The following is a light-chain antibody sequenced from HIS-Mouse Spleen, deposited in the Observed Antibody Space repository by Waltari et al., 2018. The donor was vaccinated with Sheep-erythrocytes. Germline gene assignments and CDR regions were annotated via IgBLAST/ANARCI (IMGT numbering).Light chain of an antibody. Sequence: AILMTQSPSSLSASTRDRVTITCRASQGISSYLAWYQQKPGKAPKLLIYAASTLQSGVPSRFSGSGSGTDFTLTISCLQSEDFATYYCQQYYSYPYTFGQGTKLEIK. J-gene: IGKJ2*01. CDR1: QGISSY. V-gene: IGKV1-8*01. CDR2: AAS. CDR3: QQYYSYPYT.